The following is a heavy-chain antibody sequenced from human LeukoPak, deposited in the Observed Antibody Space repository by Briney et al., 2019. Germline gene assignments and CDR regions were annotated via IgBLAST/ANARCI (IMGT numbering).Heavy chain of an antibody. CDR1: GGSFSINNW. CDR2: IYHIGTT. Sequence: PSGTLSLTCAVSGGSFSINNWWSWVRPPPGKGLEWIGEIYHIGTTNYNPSLKSRVTMSLDKSKNQVSLKLNSVTAADTALYFCARNSVVGGRTLVIFDYWGRGALVTVSS. J-gene: IGHJ4*02. CDR3: ARNSVVGGRTLVIFDY. V-gene: IGHV4-4*02. D-gene: IGHD2-15*01.